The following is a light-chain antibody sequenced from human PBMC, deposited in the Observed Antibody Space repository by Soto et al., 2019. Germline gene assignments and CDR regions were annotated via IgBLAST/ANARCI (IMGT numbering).Light chain of an antibody. V-gene: IGKV3-15*01. CDR2: DAS. Sequence: EIVMTQSPVTLSVSPGERATLSCRASQSVRRNLAWYQQKPGQAPRLLIYDASTRATGVPDRFSGTGSGTEFTLTIGSLQSEDLAVYYCQQCDNWPVTFGRGTKLEIK. J-gene: IGKJ2*01. CDR1: QSVRRN. CDR3: QQCDNWPVT.